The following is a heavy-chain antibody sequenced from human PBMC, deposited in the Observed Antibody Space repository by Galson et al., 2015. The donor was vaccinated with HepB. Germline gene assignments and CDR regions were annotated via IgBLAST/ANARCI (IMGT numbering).Heavy chain of an antibody. V-gene: IGHV3-15*01. Sequence: SLRLSCAASGFAFSNAWMSWVRQAPGKGLEWVGRIKSKTDGGTTDYAAPVKGRFTISRDDSKNTLYLQMNSLKTEDTAVYYCTTAGPYESSGYYGYWGQGTLVTVSS. CDR2: IKSKTDGGTT. J-gene: IGHJ4*02. D-gene: IGHD3-22*01. CDR1: GFAFSNAW. CDR3: TTAGPYESSGYYGY.